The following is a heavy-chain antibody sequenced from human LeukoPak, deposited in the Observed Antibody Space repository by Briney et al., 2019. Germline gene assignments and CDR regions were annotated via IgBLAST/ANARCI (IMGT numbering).Heavy chain of an antibody. J-gene: IGHJ4*02. CDR1: GFAFSSYW. CDR2: IKQDGSEK. D-gene: IGHD6-13*01. Sequence: PGGSLRLSCAASGFAFSSYWMSWVRQAPGKGLEWVANIKQDGSEKYYVDSVKGRFTISRDNAKNSLYLQMNSLRAEDTAVYYCARDREGIAAANAFDIWGQGTLVTVSS. V-gene: IGHV3-7*01. CDR3: ARDREGIAAANAFDI.